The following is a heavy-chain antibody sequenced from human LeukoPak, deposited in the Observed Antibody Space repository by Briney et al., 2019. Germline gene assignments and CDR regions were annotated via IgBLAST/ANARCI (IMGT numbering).Heavy chain of an antibody. CDR3: VRDPGVVNGNWLDT. Sequence: GGSLRLSCAASGFTFSSYAMSWVRQAPGKGLEWVSAISGSGGSTYYADSVKGRFTISRDNSRDTVDLQMNSMRPEDTAVYYCVRDPGVVNGNWLDTWGQGTLVIVAS. V-gene: IGHV3-23*01. CDR1: GFTFSSYA. D-gene: IGHD3-3*01. CDR2: ISGSGGST. J-gene: IGHJ4*02.